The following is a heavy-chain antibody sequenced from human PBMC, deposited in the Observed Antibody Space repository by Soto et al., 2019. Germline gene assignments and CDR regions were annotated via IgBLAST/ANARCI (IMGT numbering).Heavy chain of an antibody. J-gene: IGHJ6*02. CDR2: IYHSGST. D-gene: IGHD3-16*02. Sequence: PSETLSLTCAVSCGSISSGGYSWSWIRQPPGKGLEWIGYIYHSGSTYYNPSLKIRVTISVDRSKNQFSLKLSSVTAADTAVYYCARDLYVWGSYRYIMGEYGMDVWGQGTTVTVSS. CDR3: ARDLYVWGSYRYIMGEYGMDV. CDR1: CGSISSGGYS. V-gene: IGHV4-30-2*01.